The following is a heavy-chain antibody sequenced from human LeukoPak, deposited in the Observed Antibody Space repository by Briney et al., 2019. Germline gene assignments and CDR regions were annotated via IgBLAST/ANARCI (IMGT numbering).Heavy chain of an antibody. CDR3: ARDRYSYGF. CDR2: ISYSGST. Sequence: SETLSLTCTVSGGFISSYYWSWIRQPPGKGLEWIGFISYSGSTYYNPSLKSRVTMSADTSKNQFSLNLRSVTAADTAVYYCARDRYSYGFWGQGTLVTVSS. J-gene: IGHJ4*02. D-gene: IGHD5-18*01. CDR1: GGFISSYY. V-gene: IGHV4-59*01.